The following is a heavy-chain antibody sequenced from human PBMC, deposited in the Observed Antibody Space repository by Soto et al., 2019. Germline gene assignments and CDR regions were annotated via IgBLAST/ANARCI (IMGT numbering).Heavy chain of an antibody. CDR3: ARGPTDYYDNSANYFLDY. D-gene: IGHD3-22*01. CDR1: GYTFTSYG. Sequence: GASVKVSCKASGYTFTSYGISWVRQAPGQGLERMVWISTYNGNTNYAERLQGRVTMTTDTTTNTAYMELRNLRSDDTAVYYCARGPTDYYDNSANYFLDYWGQGTLVTVSS. V-gene: IGHV1-18*01. CDR2: ISTYNGNT. J-gene: IGHJ4*02.